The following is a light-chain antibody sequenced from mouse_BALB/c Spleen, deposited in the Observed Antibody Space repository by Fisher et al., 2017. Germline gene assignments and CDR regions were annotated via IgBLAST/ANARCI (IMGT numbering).Light chain of an antibody. Sequence: IVLTQSTALMSASPGEKVTLTCSASSSVSSSYLYWYQQKPGSSPKLWIYSTSNLASGVPARFSGSGSGTSYSLTISSMEAEDAATFYCQQYSGYPSTFGAGTKLELK. CDR2: STS. J-gene: IGKJ5*01. V-gene: IGKV4-78*01. CDR3: QQYSGYPST. CDR1: SSVSSSY.